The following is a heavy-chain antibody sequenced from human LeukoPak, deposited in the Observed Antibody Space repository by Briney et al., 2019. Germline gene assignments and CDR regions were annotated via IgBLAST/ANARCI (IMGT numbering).Heavy chain of an antibody. CDR1: GGSFSGYY. Sequence: SGTLSLTCAVYGGSFSGYYWSWIRQPPGKGLEWIGEINHSGSTNYNPSLKSRVTISVDTSKNQFSLKLSSVTAADTAVYYCARGGLTYYYDSSGYYLYDYWGQGTLVTVSS. J-gene: IGHJ4*02. CDR2: INHSGST. D-gene: IGHD3-22*01. V-gene: IGHV4-34*01. CDR3: ARGGLTYYYDSSGYYLYDY.